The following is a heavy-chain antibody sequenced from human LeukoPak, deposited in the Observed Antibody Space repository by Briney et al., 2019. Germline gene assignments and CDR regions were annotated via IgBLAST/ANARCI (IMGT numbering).Heavy chain of an antibody. Sequence: ASVKVSCKASGYTFNSYDINWVRQATGQGLEWMGWMNPNSGDTNYAQKFQGRVTMTRDTSISTAYMELSRLRSDDTAVYYCARVRYRLAETYIDYWGQGTLVTVSS. CDR1: GYTFNSYD. CDR2: MNPNSGDT. CDR3: ARVRYRLAETYIDY. V-gene: IGHV1-2*02. J-gene: IGHJ4*02. D-gene: IGHD3-16*01.